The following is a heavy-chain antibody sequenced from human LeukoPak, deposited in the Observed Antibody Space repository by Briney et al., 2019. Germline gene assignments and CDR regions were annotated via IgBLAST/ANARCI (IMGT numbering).Heavy chain of an antibody. J-gene: IGHJ4*02. CDR3: ARLNSGYDGRYFDY. Sequence: KPSETLSLTCTVSGGSISSGGYYWNWLRQHPGKGLEWIGYIYYSGSTYHNPSLKSRVTISVDTSKNQFSLKLSSVTAADTAVYYCARLNSGYDGRYFDYWGQGTLVTVSS. V-gene: IGHV4-31*03. D-gene: IGHD5-12*01. CDR1: GGSISSGGYY. CDR2: IYYSGST.